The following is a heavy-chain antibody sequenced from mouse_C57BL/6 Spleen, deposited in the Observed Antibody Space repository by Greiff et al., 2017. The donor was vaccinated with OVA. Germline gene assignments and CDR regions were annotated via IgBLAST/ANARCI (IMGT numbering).Heavy chain of an antibody. D-gene: IGHD1-1*01. CDR2: IDPNSGGT. V-gene: IGHV1-72*01. CDR3: ARSGGFTTVVAPGFAY. J-gene: IGHJ3*01. CDR1: GYTFTSYW. Sequence: QVQLQQSGAELVKPGASVKLSCKASGYTFTSYWMHWVKQRPGRGLEWIGRIDPNSGGTKYNEKFKSKATLTVDKPSSTAYMQLSSLTSEDSAVYYCARSGGFTTVVAPGFAYWGQGTLVTVSA.